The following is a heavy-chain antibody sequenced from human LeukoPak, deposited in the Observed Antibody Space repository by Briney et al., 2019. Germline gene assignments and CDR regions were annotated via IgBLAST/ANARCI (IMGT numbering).Heavy chain of an antibody. CDR2: ISGSGGST. J-gene: IGHJ4*02. CDR1: GFTFSSYA. Sequence: GGPLRLSCAASGFTFSSYAMSWVRQAPGKGLEWVSAISGSGGSTYYADSVKGRFTISRDNSKNTLYLQMNNLRAEDTAVYYCAKGTMTTVTRAYYFDYWGQGTLVTVSS. V-gene: IGHV3-23*01. D-gene: IGHD4-17*01. CDR3: AKGTMTTVTRAYYFDY.